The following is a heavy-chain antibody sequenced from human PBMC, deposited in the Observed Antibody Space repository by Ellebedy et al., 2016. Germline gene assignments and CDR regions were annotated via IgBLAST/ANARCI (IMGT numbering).Heavy chain of an antibody. J-gene: IGHJ4*02. D-gene: IGHD5-24*01. CDR2: IRSKANSYAT. CDR1: GFTFSDSA. CDR3: TRRDGYNHGFDY. V-gene: IGHV3-73*01. Sequence: GESLKISXAASGFTFSDSAMHWVRQASGKGLEWVGRIRSKANSYATAYAASVKGRFTISRDDSKNTAYLQMNSLKTEDTAVYYCTRRDGYNHGFDYWGQGTLVTVSS.